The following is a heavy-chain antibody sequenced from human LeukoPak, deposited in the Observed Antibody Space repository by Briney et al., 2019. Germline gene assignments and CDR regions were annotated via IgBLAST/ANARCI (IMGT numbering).Heavy chain of an antibody. V-gene: IGHV3-23*01. D-gene: IGHD1-26*01. CDR3: AKYRTGPPYGLDV. Sequence: GSLGLSCAASGFTFSTYAMNWVRQAPGKGLEWVSGISGSGGSTWYADSVKGRFTISGDNSKNTLYLQMNRLRAEDTATYYCAKYRTGPPYGLDVWGQGTTVTVSS. CDR1: GFTFSTYA. J-gene: IGHJ6*02. CDR2: ISGSGGST.